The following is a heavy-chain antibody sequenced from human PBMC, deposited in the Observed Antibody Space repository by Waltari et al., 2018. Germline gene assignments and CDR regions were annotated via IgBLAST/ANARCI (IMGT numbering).Heavy chain of an antibody. CDR2: FDPEDGET. V-gene: IGHV1-24*01. D-gene: IGHD1-26*01. CDR1: GYTFTGYY. J-gene: IGHJ4*02. CDR3: ATDQGIGRCELLGFDY. Sequence: QVQLVQSGAEVKKPGASVKVSCKASGYTFTGYYMHWVRQAPGQGLEWMGGFDPEDGETSYAQKFQGRVTMTEDTSTDTAYMELSSLRSEDTAVYYCATDQGIGRCELLGFDYWGQGTLVTVSS.